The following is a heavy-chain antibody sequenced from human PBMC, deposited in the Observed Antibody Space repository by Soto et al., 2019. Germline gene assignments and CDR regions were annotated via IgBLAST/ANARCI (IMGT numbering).Heavy chain of an antibody. V-gene: IGHV4-59*01. D-gene: IGHD3-10*01. Sequence: PSETLSLTCTVFGGSISTYFWSWIRQPPGKGLEWIGYIHHSGSTYYNPSLKSRVTISVDTSKNQFSLKLNSVTAADTAVYYCARESAGSGKNNWFDPWGQGTLVTVSS. CDR2: IHHSGST. CDR3: ARESAGSGKNNWFDP. CDR1: GGSISTYF. J-gene: IGHJ5*02.